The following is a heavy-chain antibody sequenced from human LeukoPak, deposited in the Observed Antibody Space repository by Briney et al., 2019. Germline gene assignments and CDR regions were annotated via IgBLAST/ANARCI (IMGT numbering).Heavy chain of an antibody. CDR3: AELGITMIGGV. D-gene: IGHD3-10*02. CDR2: ISSSGSTI. V-gene: IGHV3-48*03. J-gene: IGHJ6*04. Sequence: GGSLRLSCAASGFTFSSYEMNWVRQAPGKGLEWVSYISSSGSTIYYADSVKGRFTISRDNAKNSPYLPMNSLRAEDTAVYYCAELGITMIGGVWGKGTTVTISS. CDR1: GFTFSSYE.